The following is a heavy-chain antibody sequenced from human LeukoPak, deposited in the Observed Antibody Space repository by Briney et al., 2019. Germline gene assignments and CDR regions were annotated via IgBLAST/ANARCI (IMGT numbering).Heavy chain of an antibody. J-gene: IGHJ3*02. D-gene: IGHD6-13*01. V-gene: IGHV4-59*08. Sequence: PSETLSLTCSVSAGYGTTTYWSWFRQPPGKGLEWIGHISYNGDTDYNPSLKSRVTISIDRSRNQFSLKLSSVTAAESAVYYCTRHGGQKLDQDAFDIWGQGTMVTVSA. CDR1: AGYGTTTY. CDR3: TRHGGQKLDQDAFDI. CDR2: ISYNGDT.